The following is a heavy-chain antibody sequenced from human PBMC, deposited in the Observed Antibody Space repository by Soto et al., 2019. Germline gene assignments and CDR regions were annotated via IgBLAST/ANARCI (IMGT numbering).Heavy chain of an antibody. CDR2: IYPGDSDT. D-gene: IGHD6-13*01. V-gene: IGHV5-51*01. Sequence: HGESLKISCKGSGYSFTSYWIGWVRQMPGKGLEWMGIIYPGDSDTRYSPSFQGQVTISADKSISTAYLQWSSLKASDTAMYYCARQRDSSSWYFWFDPWGQGTLVTVSS. CDR1: GYSFTSYW. J-gene: IGHJ5*02. CDR3: ARQRDSSSWYFWFDP.